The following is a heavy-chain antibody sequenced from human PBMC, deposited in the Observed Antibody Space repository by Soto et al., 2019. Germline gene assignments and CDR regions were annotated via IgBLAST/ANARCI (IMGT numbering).Heavy chain of an antibody. V-gene: IGHV4-30-4*01. CDR2: IYYNGNT. J-gene: IGHJ4*01. D-gene: IGHD6-19*01. CDR3: ARHDGFSSGWIFDY. Sequence: PSETLSLTCTVSGGSISSGDYYWSWIRQPPGKGLEWIGYIYYNGNTYSNPSLKSRVTISVDTSNNQLSLKLRSVTAADTAVYYCARHDGFSSGWIFDYWGHGTLVTVSS. CDR1: GGSISSGDYY.